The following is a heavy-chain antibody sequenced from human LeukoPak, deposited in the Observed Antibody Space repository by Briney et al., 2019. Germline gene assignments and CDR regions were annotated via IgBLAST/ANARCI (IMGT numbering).Heavy chain of an antibody. D-gene: IGHD3-22*01. CDR2: ISWDGGST. J-gene: IGHJ4*02. Sequence: GGSLRLSCAASGFTFDDYAMHWVRQAPGKGLEWVSLISWDGGSTYYADSVKGRFTTSRDNSKNSLYLPMNSLRAEDTALYYCAKDSYSSGYYGYDYWGQGTLVTVSS. CDR1: GFTFDDYA. CDR3: AKDSYSSGYYGYDY. V-gene: IGHV3-43D*04.